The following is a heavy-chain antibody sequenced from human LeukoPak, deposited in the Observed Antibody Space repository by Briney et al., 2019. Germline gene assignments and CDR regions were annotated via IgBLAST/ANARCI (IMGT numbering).Heavy chain of an antibody. CDR3: ARHTYGSGTYYNA. CDR1: GDSINSNNYY. CDR2: ISFTWST. D-gene: IGHD3-10*01. J-gene: IGHJ5*02. V-gene: IGHV4-39*01. Sequence: SETLSLTCTVSGDSINSNNYYWGWVRQPPGKGLEWIGSISFTWSTYYNPSLKGRGTLSVDTSKNHFSLKLSSVTAADTAVYYCARHTYGSGTYYNAWGQGTLVTVSS.